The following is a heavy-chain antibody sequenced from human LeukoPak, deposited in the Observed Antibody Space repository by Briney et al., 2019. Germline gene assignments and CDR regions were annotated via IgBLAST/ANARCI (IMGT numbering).Heavy chain of an antibody. CDR3: ARGAITTVTDS. CDR1: GGSISSSNW. Sequence: PSETLSLTCAISGGSISSSNWWTWVRQPPGKGLEWVGEIYLRGNTNYNPSLESRVTISVDESKTQLSLRLESVTAADTAVYYCARGAITTVTDSWGPGTLVTVSS. CDR2: IYLRGNT. D-gene: IGHD4-17*01. J-gene: IGHJ4*02. V-gene: IGHV4-4*02.